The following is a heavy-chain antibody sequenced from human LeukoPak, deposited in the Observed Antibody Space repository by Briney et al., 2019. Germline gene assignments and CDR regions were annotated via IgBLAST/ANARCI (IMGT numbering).Heavy chain of an antibody. CDR3: ARDSSYYDTSDYFDY. J-gene: IGHJ4*02. CDR1: GFTFSSYW. CDR2: INSDGTST. D-gene: IGHD3-22*01. Sequence: GGSLRLSCAASGFTFSSYWMHWVRQTPGKGLLWVSRINSDGTSTSYADSVKGRFTISRDNAKNTLDLQMNSLGAEDTALYYCARDSSYYDTSDYFDYWGQGTLVTVSS. V-gene: IGHV3-74*01.